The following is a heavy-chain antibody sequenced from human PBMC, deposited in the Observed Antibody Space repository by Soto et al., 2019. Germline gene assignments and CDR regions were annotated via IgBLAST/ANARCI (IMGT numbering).Heavy chain of an antibody. CDR3: ARSYTLSLWPAPNWFDP. CDR1: GGSMNSASYY. D-gene: IGHD2-2*02. CDR2: ILYSGNT. J-gene: IGHJ5*02. V-gene: IGHV4-31*03. Sequence: QVQLQESGPGLVMPSQTLSLTCTVSGGSMNSASYYWTWIRQHPGKGLEWIGYILYSGNTYYNPSLKSRLVISLDTSRSQFSLDLTSVTAADTAVYYCARSYTLSLWPAPNWFDPWGQGTLVTVSS.